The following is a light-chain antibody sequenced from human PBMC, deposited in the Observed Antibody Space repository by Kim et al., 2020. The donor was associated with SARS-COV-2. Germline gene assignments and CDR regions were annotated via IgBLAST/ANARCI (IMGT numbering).Light chain of an antibody. V-gene: IGKV3-11*01. CDR2: GIC. CDR1: QSVSKS. Sequence: SPGERATVSCRASQSVSKSLAWYQQKPGQTPRLLIYGICTRATGIPARFSGSGSGTDFTLTISSLEPEDFAVYYCQQRSNWPRTFGQGTKVDIK. J-gene: IGKJ1*01. CDR3: QQRSNWPRT.